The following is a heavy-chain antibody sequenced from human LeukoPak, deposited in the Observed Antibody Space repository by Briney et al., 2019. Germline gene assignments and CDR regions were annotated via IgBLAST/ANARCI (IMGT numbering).Heavy chain of an antibody. CDR2: ISDSGDYT. D-gene: IGHD2-8*01. CDR3: AKDTSIGKYCTNGVCSPFDY. CDR1: GFTFYKNG. Sequence: QAGGSLRLSCAASGFTFYKNGMSWVRQAPGQGLEWVSVISDSGDYTSYADSVRGRFTISRDNSRNTLYLQMISLRPEDTAVYYCAKDTSIGKYCTNGVCSPFDYWGQGTLVTVSS. V-gene: IGHV3-23*01. J-gene: IGHJ4*02.